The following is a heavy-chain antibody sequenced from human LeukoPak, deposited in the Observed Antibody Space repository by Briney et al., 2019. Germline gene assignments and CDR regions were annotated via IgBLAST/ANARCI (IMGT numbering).Heavy chain of an antibody. CDR3: VRGDVGFDP. J-gene: IGHJ5*02. V-gene: IGHV3-13*01. CDR2: IGKAGDT. Sequence: GGSLRLSCTASGFTFSTYDMHWARQPTGEGLEWVAAIGKAGDTDSLGSVKGRFTISRENAKNSLYLQMNSLRVGDTALYYCVRGDVGFDPWGQGTLVTVSS. D-gene: IGHD2-21*01. CDR1: GFTFSTYD.